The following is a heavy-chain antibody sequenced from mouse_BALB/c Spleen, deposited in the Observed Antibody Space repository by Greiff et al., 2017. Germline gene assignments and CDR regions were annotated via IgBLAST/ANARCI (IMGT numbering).Heavy chain of an antibody. Sequence: VQLQQSGAELARPGASVKLSCKASGYTFTSYWMQWVKQRPGQGLEWIGAIYPGDGDTRYTQKFKGKATLTADKSSSTAYMQLSSLASEDSAVYYCARWYDRFDYWGQGTTLTVSS. CDR2: IYPGDGDT. CDR3: ARWYDRFDY. CDR1: GYTFTSYW. D-gene: IGHD2-14*01. V-gene: IGHV1-87*01. J-gene: IGHJ2*01.